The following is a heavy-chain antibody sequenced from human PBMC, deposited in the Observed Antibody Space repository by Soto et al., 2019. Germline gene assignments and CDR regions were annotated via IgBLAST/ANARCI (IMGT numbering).Heavy chain of an antibody. CDR1: GGSISSSSYY. D-gene: IGHD6-19*01. Sequence: QLQLQESGPGLVKPSETLSLTCTVSGGSISSSSYYWGWFRQPPGKGLEWIGSIYYSGSTYYNPSLKSRVTISVDTSKNQFSLKLSSVTAADTAVYYCARQSIAVVAADYWGQGTLVTVSS. CDR2: IYYSGST. V-gene: IGHV4-39*01. CDR3: ARQSIAVVAADY. J-gene: IGHJ4*02.